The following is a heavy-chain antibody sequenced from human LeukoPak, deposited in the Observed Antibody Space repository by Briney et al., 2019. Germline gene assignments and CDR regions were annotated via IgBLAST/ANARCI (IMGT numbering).Heavy chain of an antibody. J-gene: IGHJ4*02. Sequence: GGSLRLSCAASGFIFSSFTMNWVRQAPGKGLEWVSSISSSSSYIYSGDSVQGRFTISRDNAKNSLYLQMNSLRAADTAVYYCARESGWYKSVDYWGQGTLVTVSS. CDR2: ISSSSSYI. D-gene: IGHD6-19*01. CDR3: ARESGWYKSVDY. V-gene: IGHV3-21*04. CDR1: GFIFSSFT.